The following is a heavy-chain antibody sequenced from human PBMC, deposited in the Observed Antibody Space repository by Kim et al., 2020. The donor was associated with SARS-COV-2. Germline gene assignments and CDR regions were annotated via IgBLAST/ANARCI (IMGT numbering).Heavy chain of an antibody. V-gene: IGHV6-1*01. D-gene: IGHD2-2*01. CDR3: ARRVCSSTSCFFF. J-gene: IGHJ4*02. Sequence: EYALSVKGRIHINPDTAKTQFSLQLNSVTPEDTAVYYCARRVCSSTSCFFFWGQGTLVTVSS.